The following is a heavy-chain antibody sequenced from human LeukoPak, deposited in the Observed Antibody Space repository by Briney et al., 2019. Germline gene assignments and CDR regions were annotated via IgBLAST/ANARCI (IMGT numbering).Heavy chain of an antibody. CDR3: ARDNPNSNYYDSSGKYRGDY. D-gene: IGHD3-22*01. J-gene: IGHJ4*02. CDR2: ISSSSSYI. CDR1: GCTFSSYS. Sequence: GGSLRLSCAASGCTFSSYSMNWFRQAPGKGLEGVSSISSSSSYIYYADSVKGRFTISRDNAKNSLYLQMNSLRDEATAVYYCARDNPNSNYYDSSGKYRGDYWGQGTLVTVSS. V-gene: IGHV3-21*01.